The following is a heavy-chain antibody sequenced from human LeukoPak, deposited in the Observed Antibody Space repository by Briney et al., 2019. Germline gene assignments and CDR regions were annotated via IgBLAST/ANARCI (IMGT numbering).Heavy chain of an antibody. Sequence: SQTLSLTCTVSGGSVISGGYYWNWIRQHPGKGLEWIGYIYYSGSTYYNPSLKSRVTISVDTSKNQFSLKLSSVTAADTAVYYCARENYGSGSYYFDYWGQGTLVTVSS. CDR2: IYYSGST. CDR3: ARENYGSGSYYFDY. CDR1: GGSVISGGYY. V-gene: IGHV4-31*03. J-gene: IGHJ4*02. D-gene: IGHD3-10*01.